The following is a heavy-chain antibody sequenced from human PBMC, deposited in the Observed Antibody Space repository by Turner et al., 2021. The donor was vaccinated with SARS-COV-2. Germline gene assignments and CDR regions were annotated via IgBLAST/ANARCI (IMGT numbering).Heavy chain of an antibody. CDR3: SRVQGAIDY. Sequence: EVHLVESGGGMVQLGGSLTLSCAASGFMFSSFTMNWVRQAPGKGLEWVSSISHSSKYIYYADSVRGRFSISRGNAKKSVYLEMNTLRADDTAVYFCSRVQGAIDYGGQGILVTVSS. J-gene: IGHJ4*02. CDR1: GFMFSSFT. CDR2: ISHSSKYI. V-gene: IGHV3-21*01.